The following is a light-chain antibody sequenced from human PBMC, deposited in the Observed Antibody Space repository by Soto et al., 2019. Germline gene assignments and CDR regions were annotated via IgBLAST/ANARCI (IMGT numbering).Light chain of an antibody. V-gene: IGKV1-5*01. Sequence: RLTQSPSSLSASVGDRVTITCRASQDIFTYLAWYQQKPGKAPKLLIFDASSLPDGVPPRFTGSGSGSQFTLTINNLQPDDFATYYCQHYTLYSGPFGQGT. J-gene: IGKJ1*01. CDR2: DAS. CDR1: QDIFTY. CDR3: QHYTLYSGP.